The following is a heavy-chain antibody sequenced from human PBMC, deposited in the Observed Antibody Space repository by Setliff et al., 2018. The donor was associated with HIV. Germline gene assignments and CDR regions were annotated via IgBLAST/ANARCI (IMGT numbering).Heavy chain of an antibody. V-gene: IGHV4-34*01. CDR1: GGSFSGYY. J-gene: IGHJ5*02. CDR2: SDHSGST. CDR3: ARSVTFLVDWFDP. Sequence: SETLSLTCAVNGGSFSGYYWSWIRQPPGKGLEWIGESDHSGSTNYNPSLKSRVTISVDASKSQFSLKLTSVTAADTAVYYCARSVTFLVDWFDPWGRGTLVTVSS. D-gene: IGHD4-17*01.